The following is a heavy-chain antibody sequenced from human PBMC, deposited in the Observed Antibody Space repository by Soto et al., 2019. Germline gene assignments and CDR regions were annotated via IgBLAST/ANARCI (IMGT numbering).Heavy chain of an antibody. CDR2: ISASGGST. Sequence: EVQLVESGGGLVQPGGSLRLSCAASGFTFSSYAMSWVRQAPGKGLEWVSTISASGGSTYHADSVKGRFTISRDNSKNTLYLQMNSLRDEDTAAYYCAKDMRGSGSYHIYGMDVWGQGTTVTVS. CDR3: AKDMRGSGSYHIYGMDV. V-gene: IGHV3-23*04. D-gene: IGHD3-10*01. CDR1: GFTFSSYA. J-gene: IGHJ6*02.